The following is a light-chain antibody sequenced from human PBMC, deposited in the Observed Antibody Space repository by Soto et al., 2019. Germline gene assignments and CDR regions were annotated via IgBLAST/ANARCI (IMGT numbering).Light chain of an antibody. V-gene: IGKV3-20*01. CDR1: QSVSSNY. CDR2: GAS. Sequence: ESVLTQSPGTLSFSPGERATLSCRASQSVSSNYLAWYQQKPGQAPRLLIYGASTRATGIPDRFSGSGSGTDFTLTISRLEPEDFAVYYCKQYGSPPTWTFGQGCKVDIX. CDR3: KQYGSPPTWT. J-gene: IGKJ1*01.